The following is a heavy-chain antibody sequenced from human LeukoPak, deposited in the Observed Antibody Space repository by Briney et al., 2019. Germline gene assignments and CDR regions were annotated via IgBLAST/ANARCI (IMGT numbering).Heavy chain of an antibody. J-gene: IGHJ4*02. CDR3: AARFQWLVQGGKKGFDY. D-gene: IGHD6-19*01. CDR2: ISWNSGSI. Sequence: SGGSLRLSCAASGFTFDDYAMHWVRQAPGKGLEWVSGISWNSGSIGYADSVKGRFTISRDNAKNSVYLQMNSLRAEDTALYYCAARFQWLVQGGKKGFDYWGQGTLVTVSS. CDR1: GFTFDDYA. V-gene: IGHV3-9*01.